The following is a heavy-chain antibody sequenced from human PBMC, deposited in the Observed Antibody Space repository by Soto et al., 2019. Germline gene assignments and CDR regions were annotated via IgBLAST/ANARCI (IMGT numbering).Heavy chain of an antibody. Sequence: QVQLVQSGAEVKKPGSSVKVSCKASGGTFSSYAISWVRQAPGQGLEWMGGIIPIFGTANYAQKFQGRVTITPDESTSSAYMELSSLRSEDTSVYYCAMTYYYDSSGYAYGMDVWGQGTTVTVSS. CDR1: GGTFSSYA. CDR3: AMTYYYDSSGYAYGMDV. D-gene: IGHD3-22*01. CDR2: IIPIFGTA. J-gene: IGHJ6*02. V-gene: IGHV1-69*01.